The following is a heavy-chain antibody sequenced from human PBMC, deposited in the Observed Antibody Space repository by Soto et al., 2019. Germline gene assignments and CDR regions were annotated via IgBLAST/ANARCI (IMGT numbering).Heavy chain of an antibody. CDR3: ARDRAAGTTSGFDY. CDR1: GFTFSSYA. CDR2: ISYDGSNK. Sequence: QVQLVESGGGVVQPGRSLRLSCAASGFTFSSYAMHWVRQAPGKGLEWVAVISYDGSNKYYADSVKGRFTISRDNSKNTLYLQMNSLRAEDTAVDYCARDRAAGTTSGFDYWGQGTLVTVSS. D-gene: IGHD1-7*01. J-gene: IGHJ4*02. V-gene: IGHV3-30-3*01.